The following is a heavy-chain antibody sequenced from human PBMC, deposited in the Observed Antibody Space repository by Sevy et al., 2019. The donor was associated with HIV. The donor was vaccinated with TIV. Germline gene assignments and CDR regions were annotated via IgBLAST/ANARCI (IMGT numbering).Heavy chain of an antibody. V-gene: IGHV3-53*01. Sequence: GGSLRLSCAASGFTVSSNYMSWVRQAPGKGLEWVSVIYSVGSTYYADSVKGRFTISRDNSKNTLYLQMNSLRAEDTAVYYCAREYYYDSSGYSVDYWGQGTLVTVSS. CDR1: GFTVSSNY. CDR3: AREYYYDSSGYSVDY. J-gene: IGHJ4*02. CDR2: IYSVGST. D-gene: IGHD3-22*01.